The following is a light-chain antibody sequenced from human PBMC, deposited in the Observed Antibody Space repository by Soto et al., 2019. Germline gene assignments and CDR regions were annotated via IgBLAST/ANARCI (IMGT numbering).Light chain of an antibody. Sequence: EIVWTQSQATLSLSPGERATLSFRASQSVRSYLAWYQQKPGQAPRLLIYDASNRATGIPARFSGSGSGTDFTLTISGLEPADLGVYYCQQRHNWPIPFGQGTRLEIK. CDR3: QQRHNWPIP. CDR1: QSVRSY. CDR2: DAS. J-gene: IGKJ5*01. V-gene: IGKV3-11*01.